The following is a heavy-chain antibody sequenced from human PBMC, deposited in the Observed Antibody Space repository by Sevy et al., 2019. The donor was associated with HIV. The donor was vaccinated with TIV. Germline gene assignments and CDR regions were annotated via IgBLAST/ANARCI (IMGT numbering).Heavy chain of an antibody. CDR1: GFTFSSYW. J-gene: IGHJ6*03. Sequence: GGSLRLSCAASGFTFSSYWMSWVRQAPGKGLEWVANIKQDGSEKYYVDSVKGRFTISRDNAKNSVYLQMNSLRAEDTAVYDCAGVYGGNAFGDYYYYMDVWGKGTTVTVSS. D-gene: IGHD2-15*01. CDR2: IKQDGSEK. CDR3: AGVYGGNAFGDYYYYMDV. V-gene: IGHV3-7*04.